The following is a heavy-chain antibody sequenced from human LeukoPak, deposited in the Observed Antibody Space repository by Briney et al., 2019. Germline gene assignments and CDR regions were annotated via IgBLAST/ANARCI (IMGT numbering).Heavy chain of an antibody. CDR3: AKGDKPVIAMVKFDY. J-gene: IGHJ4*02. CDR2: IRSDGSNK. D-gene: IGHD5-18*01. V-gene: IGHV3-30*02. Sequence: GGSLRLSCAGSGFSFSSYGMHWVRQAPGKGLEWMAFIRSDGSNKYYADSVKGRFTISRDNSKNTLYLQMNSLRAEDTAVYYCAKGDKPVIAMVKFDYWGQGTLVTASS. CDR1: GFSFSSYG.